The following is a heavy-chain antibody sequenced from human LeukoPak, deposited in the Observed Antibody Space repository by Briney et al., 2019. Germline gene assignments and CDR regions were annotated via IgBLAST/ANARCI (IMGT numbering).Heavy chain of an antibody. CDR3: ARDRGINWFDP. CDR2: INTDGTNT. J-gene: IGHJ5*02. V-gene: IGHV3-74*01. CDR1: GYTFTNYW. Sequence: PGGSLRLPCAASGYTFTNYWMHWVRQAPGEGLVWVSRINTDGTNTVYADSVRGRFTVSRDNAKNTLYLQMDSLRAEDTAVYYCARDRGINWFDPWGQGTLVAVSS. D-gene: IGHD3-16*01.